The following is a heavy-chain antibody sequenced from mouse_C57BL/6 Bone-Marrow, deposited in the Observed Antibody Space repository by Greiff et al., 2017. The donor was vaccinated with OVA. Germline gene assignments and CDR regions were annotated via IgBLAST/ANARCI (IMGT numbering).Heavy chain of an antibody. Sequence: EVHLVESGGDLVKPGGSLKLSCAASGFTFSSYGMSWVRQTPDKRLEWVATISSGGSYTYYPDSVKGRFTISRDNAKNTLYLQMSSLKSEDTAMYYCARPRFYDGYRWYFDVWGTGTTVTVSS. CDR3: ARPRFYDGYRWYFDV. CDR2: ISSGGSYT. CDR1: GFTFSSYG. D-gene: IGHD2-3*01. V-gene: IGHV5-6*01. J-gene: IGHJ1*03.